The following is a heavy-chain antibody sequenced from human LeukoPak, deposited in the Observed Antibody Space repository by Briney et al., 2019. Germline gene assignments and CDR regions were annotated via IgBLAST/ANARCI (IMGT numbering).Heavy chain of an antibody. Sequence: GGSLRLSCAASGFTFSSYAMSWLRQAPGKGLEWVSAISGSGGSTYYADSVKGRFTISRDNSKNTLYLQMYSLRAEDTAVYYCAKDDRYCSSTSCSLGAFDIWGQGTMVTVSS. D-gene: IGHD2-2*01. CDR1: GFTFSSYA. J-gene: IGHJ3*02. CDR2: ISGSGGST. V-gene: IGHV3-23*01. CDR3: AKDDRYCSSTSCSLGAFDI.